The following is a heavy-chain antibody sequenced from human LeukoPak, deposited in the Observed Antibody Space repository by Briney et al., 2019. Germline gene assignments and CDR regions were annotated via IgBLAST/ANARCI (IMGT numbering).Heavy chain of an antibody. CDR3: ARGSSWYYFDY. CDR1: GGSISSGGYY. J-gene: IGHJ4*02. D-gene: IGHD6-13*01. Sequence: SETLSLTCTVSGGSISSGGYYWSWIRQHPGKGLEWIGYIYYSGSTYYNPSLKSRVTISVDTSKNQLSLKLSSVTAADTAVYYCARGSSWYYFDYWGQGTLVTVSS. V-gene: IGHV4-31*03. CDR2: IYYSGST.